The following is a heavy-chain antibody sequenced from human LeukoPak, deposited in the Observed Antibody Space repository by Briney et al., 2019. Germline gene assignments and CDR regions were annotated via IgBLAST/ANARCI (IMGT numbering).Heavy chain of an antibody. CDR2: IIPIFGTA. CDR3: ARDLYYGSGSY. CDR1: GGTFSSYA. D-gene: IGHD3-10*01. V-gene: IGHV1-69*13. J-gene: IGHJ4*02. Sequence: WASVKVSCKASGGTFSSYAISWVRQAPGQGLEWMGGIIPIFGTANYAQKFQGRVTITADESTSTAYMELSSLRSEDTAVYYCARDLYYGSGSYWGQGTLVTVSS.